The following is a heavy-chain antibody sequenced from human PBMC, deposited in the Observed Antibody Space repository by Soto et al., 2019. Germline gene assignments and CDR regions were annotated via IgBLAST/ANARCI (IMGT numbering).Heavy chain of an antibody. CDR3: AKASTPRCVDSGGTAWFPP. CDR2: IYYTGTT. CDR1: GGSISNANYY. Sequence: PSETLSLTCTVSGGSISNANYYWSWIRHHPGKGLEWIGYIYYTGTTYYSPSLESRVAISVDTSQNQFSLKLGAVTAADTAVYFCAKASTPRCVDSGGTAWFPPCGQGTLVPGAS. D-gene: IGHD6-25*01. V-gene: IGHV4-31*03. J-gene: IGHJ5*01.